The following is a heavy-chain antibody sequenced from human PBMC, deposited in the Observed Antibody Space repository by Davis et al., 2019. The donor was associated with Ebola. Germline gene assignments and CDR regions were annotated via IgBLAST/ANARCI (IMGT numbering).Heavy chain of an antibody. CDR1: GFTFSSYG. J-gene: IGHJ4*02. CDR3: AREGDIVVVPAAYFDY. V-gene: IGHV3-33*01. D-gene: IGHD2-2*01. Sequence: GESLKISCAASGFTFSSYGMHWVRQAPGKGLEWVAVIWYDGSNKYYADSVKGRFTISRDNSKNTLYLQMNSLRAEDTAVYYCAREGDIVVVPAAYFDYWGRGTLVTVSS. CDR2: IWYDGSNK.